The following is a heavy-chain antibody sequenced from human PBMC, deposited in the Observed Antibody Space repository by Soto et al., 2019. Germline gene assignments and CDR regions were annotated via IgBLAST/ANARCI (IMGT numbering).Heavy chain of an antibody. J-gene: IGHJ4*02. CDR2: INHSGST. V-gene: IGHV4-34*01. D-gene: IGHD3-9*01. Sequence: PSETLSLTCAVYGGSFSGYYWSWIRQPPGKGLEWIGEINHSGSTNYNPSLKSRVTISVDTSKNQFSLKLSSVTAADTAVYYCVRFWSPPYSDALTDYTDAFDYWGQGTLVTVSS. CDR1: GGSFSGYY. CDR3: VRFWSPPYSDALTDYTDAFDY.